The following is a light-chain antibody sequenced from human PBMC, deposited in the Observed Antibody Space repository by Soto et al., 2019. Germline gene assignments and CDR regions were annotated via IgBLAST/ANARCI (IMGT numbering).Light chain of an antibody. V-gene: IGKV3-11*01. J-gene: IGKJ1*01. CDR3: QQHSHWPPWT. CDR2: GAS. Sequence: EVVLTQSPATLSLSPGERAILSCMASENVRTFVDWYQQKPGQAPRLLIHGASNRATGIPDRFSGSGSGTDFTLTISNLEPEDLAVYYCQQHSHWPPWTFGQGTKVDIK. CDR1: ENVRTF.